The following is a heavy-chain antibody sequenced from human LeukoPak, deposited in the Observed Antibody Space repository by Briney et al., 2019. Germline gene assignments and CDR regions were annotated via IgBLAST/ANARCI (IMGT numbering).Heavy chain of an antibody. CDR1: GGSISSYY. Sequence: SETLSLTCTVSGGSISSYYWSWIRQPPGKGLEWIGEINHSGSTNYNPSLKSRVTISVDTSKSQFSLKLSSVTAADTAVYYCARAGHFDYALDVWGKGTTVTVSS. V-gene: IGHV4-34*01. J-gene: IGHJ6*04. D-gene: IGHD4-17*01. CDR2: INHSGST. CDR3: ARAGHFDYALDV.